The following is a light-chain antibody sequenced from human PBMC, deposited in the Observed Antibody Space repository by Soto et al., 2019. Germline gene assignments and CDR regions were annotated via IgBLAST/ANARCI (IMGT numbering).Light chain of an antibody. Sequence: DIQMTQSPSTLSASVGDRVTITCRASRRISSWLAWYQQQPGKAPKLLVYDASTLQSGVPSRFSGNGSGTEFTLTISRLQPEDLATYFCQQYNGYPWPFGQGTRVGIK. CDR2: DAS. CDR3: QQYNGYPWP. CDR1: RRISSW. J-gene: IGKJ1*01. V-gene: IGKV1-5*01.